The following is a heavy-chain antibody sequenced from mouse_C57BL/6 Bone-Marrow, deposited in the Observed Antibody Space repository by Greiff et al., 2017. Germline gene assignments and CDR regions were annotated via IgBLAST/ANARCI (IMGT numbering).Heavy chain of an antibody. CDR1: GYTFTDYY. D-gene: IGHD1-1*01. CDR3: ARGDYYGSSWYVDV. J-gene: IGHJ1*03. Sequence: LQESGPELVKPGASVTISCKASGYTFTDYYINWVQQRPGQGLEWIGWIFPGSGSTYYNEKFKGKATLTVDKSSSTAYMLLSSLTSEDSAVYFCARGDYYGSSWYVDVWGTGTTVTVSS. CDR2: IFPGSGST. V-gene: IGHV1-75*01.